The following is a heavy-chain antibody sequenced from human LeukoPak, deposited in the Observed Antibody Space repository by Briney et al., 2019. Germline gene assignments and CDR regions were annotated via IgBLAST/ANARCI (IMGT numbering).Heavy chain of an antibody. CDR3: ARDDGIRTTDY. Sequence: PGGSLRLSCAASGFTFSSYSMNWVRQAPGKGLEWVSSISSSSSYIYYADSVKGRFTISRDNAKNSLYLQMNNLGAEDTAVYYCARDDGIRTTDYWGQGTLVSVSS. J-gene: IGHJ4*02. CDR1: GFTFSSYS. V-gene: IGHV3-21*04. D-gene: IGHD1-14*01. CDR2: ISSSSSYI.